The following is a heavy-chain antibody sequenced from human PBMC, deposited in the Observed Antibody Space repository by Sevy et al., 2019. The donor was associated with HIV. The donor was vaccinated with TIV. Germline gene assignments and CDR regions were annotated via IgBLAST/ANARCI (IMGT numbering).Heavy chain of an antibody. CDR1: GYSFTNYW. CDR3: ARRGTPDGMDV. CDR2: MNPGDSET. V-gene: IGHV5-51*01. J-gene: IGHJ6*02. D-gene: IGHD3-16*01. Sequence: GESLKISCKGSGYSFTNYWIGWVRQMPGKGLEWMGVMNPGDSETRCTPPFQGQVTISADKSINTAYLQWSSLKASDTAMYYCARRGTPDGMDVWGQGTTVTVSS.